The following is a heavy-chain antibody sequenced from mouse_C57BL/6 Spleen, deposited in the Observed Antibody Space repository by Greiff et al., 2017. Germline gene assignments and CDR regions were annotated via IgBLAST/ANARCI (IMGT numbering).Heavy chain of an antibody. V-gene: IGHV14-2*01. CDR3: ASRGSPLFDY. D-gene: IGHD1-1*02. Sequence: VQLQQSGAELVKPGASVKLSCTASGFNIKDYYMHWVKQRTEQGLEWIGRIDPEDGGTNYAPKFQGKATITADTSSNTAYLQLSSLTSEDTAVYYCASRGSPLFDYWGQGTTLTVSS. CDR2: IDPEDGGT. J-gene: IGHJ2*01. CDR1: GFNIKDYY.